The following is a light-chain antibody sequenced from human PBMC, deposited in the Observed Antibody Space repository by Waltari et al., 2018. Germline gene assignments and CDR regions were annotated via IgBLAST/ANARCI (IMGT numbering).Light chain of an antibody. CDR3: QQYNTYSPYT. J-gene: IGKJ2*01. V-gene: IGKV1-5*03. CDR1: HSVSSW. Sequence: DIQMTQSPSTLSASVGDTVTITCRASHSVSSWLAWYQQRPGKAPKVLISNASSLESGVPSRFSGTGSGTEFTLTISSLQPDDVATYYCQQYNTYSPYTFGQGTKVEI. CDR2: NAS.